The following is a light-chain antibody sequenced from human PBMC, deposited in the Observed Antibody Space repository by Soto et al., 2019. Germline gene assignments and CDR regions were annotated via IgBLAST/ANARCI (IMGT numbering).Light chain of an antibody. CDR3: QQTYDSLVS. CDR1: QTISDY. V-gene: IGKV1-39*01. Sequence: DIQMTQSPPSLSASVGDRVTITCRASQTISDYLHWYQQKPGKAPTLLIYGPSSLQTGVPPRFSGSGSGTEFTLTISSLQPEDFGTYYCQQTYDSLVSFGGGTKVDLK. J-gene: IGKJ4*01. CDR2: GPS.